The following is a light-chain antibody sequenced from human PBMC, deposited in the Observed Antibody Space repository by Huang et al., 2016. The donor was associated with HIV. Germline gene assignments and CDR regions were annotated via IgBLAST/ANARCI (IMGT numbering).Light chain of an antibody. Sequence: EIVLTQSPATLSLSPGERATLSCRASQNVTDSLAWFRQKPGQAPSLLLYRAANRATGTPARFSGSWSGTDFTLTISSLEPEDFAIDYCQERIHWPRLTFGGGTKVEIK. CDR3: QERIHWPRLT. V-gene: IGKV3-11*01. CDR2: RAA. J-gene: IGKJ4*01. CDR1: QNVTDS.